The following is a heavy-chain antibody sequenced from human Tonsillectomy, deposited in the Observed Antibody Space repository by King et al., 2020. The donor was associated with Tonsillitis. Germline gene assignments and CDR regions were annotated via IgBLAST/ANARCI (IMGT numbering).Heavy chain of an antibody. V-gene: IGHV5-51*01. CDR3: ARGEVGYYYDSSGEYYFDY. CDR2: LYPGDSDT. D-gene: IGHD3-22*01. J-gene: IGHJ4*02. Sequence: QLVQSGAEVKKPGESLKISCKGSGYSFTSYWICWVRQMPGKGLEWMGILYPGDSDTSYSPSFHGQVTVSAAKSISTAYLQWSSLKASATAMYYCARGEVGYYYDSSGEYYFDYWGQGTLVTVSS. CDR1: GYSFTSYW.